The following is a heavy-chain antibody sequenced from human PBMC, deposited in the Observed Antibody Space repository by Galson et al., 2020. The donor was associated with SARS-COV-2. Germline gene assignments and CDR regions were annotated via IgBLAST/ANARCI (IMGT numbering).Heavy chain of an antibody. CDR1: GILLTTTGIG. CDR2: LDWDNDK. Sequence: SGPTLVNPTPTLPLPRPFSGILLTTTGIGVTWTRQPPGQPLQWLPLLDWDNDKSYSKSLKTRLTISGDTSKHQVFLTMTNMDPADTARYYCARMADGYGGYDDGSSAFDYWGQGTLVTVSS. J-gene: IGHJ4*02. D-gene: IGHD5-12*01. V-gene: IGHV2-70*01. CDR3: ARMADGYGGYDDGSSAFDY.